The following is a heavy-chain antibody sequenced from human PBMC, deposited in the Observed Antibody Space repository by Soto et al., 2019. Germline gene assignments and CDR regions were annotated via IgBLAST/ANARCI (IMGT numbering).Heavy chain of an antibody. V-gene: IGHV3-30*18. CDR1: EFIFSNYG. CDR3: AKDVWVLWFGELPQGVLDY. Sequence: GGSLRLSCTASEFIFSNYGMHWVRQAPGKGLEWVAVISYDGSNKYYADSVKGRFTISRDNSKNTLYLQMNSLRAEDTAVYYCAKDVWVLWFGELPQGVLDYWGQGTLVTVSS. J-gene: IGHJ4*02. D-gene: IGHD3-10*01. CDR2: ISYDGSNK.